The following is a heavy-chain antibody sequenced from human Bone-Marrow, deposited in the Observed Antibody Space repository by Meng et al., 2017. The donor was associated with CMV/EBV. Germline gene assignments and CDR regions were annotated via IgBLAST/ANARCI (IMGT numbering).Heavy chain of an antibody. CDR2: MNPNSGNT. D-gene: IGHD6-19*01. Sequence: QVTLVHARNEVKKPGASVTVSCKASGYTFTSYDINSVRQAAGQGLEWMGWMNPNSGNTDYAQKFQGRVTMTRNISKSTAYMDLSSLRSEDTAVYYCATGVADFEYWGQGTLVTVSS. J-gene: IGHJ4*02. V-gene: IGHV1-8*01. CDR3: ATGVADFEY. CDR1: GYTFTSYD.